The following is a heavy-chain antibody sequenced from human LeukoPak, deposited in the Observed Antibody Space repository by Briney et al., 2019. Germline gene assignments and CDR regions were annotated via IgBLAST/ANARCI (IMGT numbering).Heavy chain of an antibody. CDR1: GFTFSSYG. CDR3: ARVSPVNRRPSDRQIRSSSNWLYYFDY. V-gene: IGHV3-30*02. D-gene: IGHD6-6*01. J-gene: IGHJ4*02. Sequence: GGSLRLSCAASGFTFSSYGMHWVRQAPGKGLEWVASIRYDGSNKYYADSVKGRFTISRDNSKNTLYLQMNSLRAEDTAVYYCARVSPVNRRPSDRQIRSSSNWLYYFDYWGQGTLVTVSS. CDR2: IRYDGSNK.